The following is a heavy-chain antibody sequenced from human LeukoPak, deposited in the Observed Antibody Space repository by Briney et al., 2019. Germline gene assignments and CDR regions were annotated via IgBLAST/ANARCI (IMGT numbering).Heavy chain of an antibody. CDR3: ARGGLPGIAAAFDY. Sequence: GSSVKVSCKASGGTFSSYAISWVRQAPGQGLEWMGGFTPFFGTANYAQKFQGRVTITADESTSTAYMELSSLRSEDTAVYYCARGGLPGIAAAFDYWGQGTLVTVSS. D-gene: IGHD6-13*01. CDR1: GGTFSSYA. CDR2: FTPFFGTA. V-gene: IGHV1-69*01. J-gene: IGHJ4*02.